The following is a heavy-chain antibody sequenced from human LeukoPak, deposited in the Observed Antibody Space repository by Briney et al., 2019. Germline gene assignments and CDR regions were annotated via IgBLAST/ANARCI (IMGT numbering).Heavy chain of an antibody. CDR2: IHSSGST. CDR1: GGSIGSYY. D-gene: IGHD2-21*02. V-gene: IGHV4-4*07. Sequence: SETLSLTCSVSGGSIGSYYWTWIRQSAGKGPEWIGRIHSSGSTNYNPSLKSRVNMSVDTSKNQFSLKLNSVTAADTAVYYCARVTDPRYNWFDHWGQGTLVTVSS. CDR3: ARVTDPRYNWFDH. J-gene: IGHJ5*02.